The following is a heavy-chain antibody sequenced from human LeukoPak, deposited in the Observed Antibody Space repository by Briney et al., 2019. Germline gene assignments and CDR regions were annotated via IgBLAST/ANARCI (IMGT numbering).Heavy chain of an antibody. Sequence: GGSLRLSCAASGFTFSSYWMSWVRQAPGKGLEWVANIKQDGSEKYYVDSVKGRFTISRDNAKNSLYLQMNSLRDEDTAVYYCARVPIVAATPLIDYWGQGTLVTVSS. CDR3: ARVPIVAATPLIDY. CDR1: GFTFSSYW. J-gene: IGHJ4*02. D-gene: IGHD2-15*01. CDR2: IKQDGSEK. V-gene: IGHV3-7*01.